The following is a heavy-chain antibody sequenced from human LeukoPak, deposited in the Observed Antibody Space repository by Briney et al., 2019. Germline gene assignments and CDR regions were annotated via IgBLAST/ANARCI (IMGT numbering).Heavy chain of an antibody. J-gene: IGHJ4*02. CDR3: ARADYDFWSGYNFDY. CDR1: GGSISSYY. CDR2: IYYSGST. V-gene: IGHV4-59*01. D-gene: IGHD3-3*01. Sequence: SETLSLTCTVSGGSISSYYWSWIRQPPGKGLEWIGYIYYSGSTNYNPSLKSRVTISVDTSKNQFSLKLSSVTAADTAVYYCARADYDFWSGYNFDYWGQGTLVTVSS.